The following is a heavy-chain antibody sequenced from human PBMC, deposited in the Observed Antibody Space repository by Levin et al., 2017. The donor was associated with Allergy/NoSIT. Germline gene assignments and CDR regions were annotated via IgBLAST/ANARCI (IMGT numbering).Heavy chain of an antibody. J-gene: IGHJ4*02. CDR1: GYSFTSYY. Sequence: GGSLRLSCKASGYSFTSYYMHWVRQAPGQGLEWMGMIDPSGGSTTYAPKFQDRVTMTRDTSTSTVYMELSSLRSDDTAVYYCARGRSGSYHNPIDYWGQGTLVTVSS. CDR3: ARGRSGSYHNPIDY. D-gene: IGHD1-26*01. V-gene: IGHV1-46*01. CDR2: IDPSGGST.